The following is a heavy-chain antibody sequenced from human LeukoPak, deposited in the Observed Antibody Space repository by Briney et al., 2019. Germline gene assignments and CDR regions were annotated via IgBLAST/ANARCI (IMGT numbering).Heavy chain of an antibody. CDR2: INPNSGGI. Sequence: ASVKVSCKASGYTFTGYYMHWVRQAPGQGLEWMGWINPNSGGINYAQKFQGRVTMTRDTSISTAYMELSRLRSDDTAVYYCARESGGIAARPNDAFDIWGQGTMVTVSS. V-gene: IGHV1-2*02. CDR3: ARESGGIAARPNDAFDI. CDR1: GYTFTGYY. J-gene: IGHJ3*02. D-gene: IGHD6-6*01.